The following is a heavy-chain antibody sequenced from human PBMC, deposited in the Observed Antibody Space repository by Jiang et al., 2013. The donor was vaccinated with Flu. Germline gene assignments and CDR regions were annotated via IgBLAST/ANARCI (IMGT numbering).Heavy chain of an antibody. CDR1: GLSLTDNGVR. CDR3: VRMMRSSGWNNWCDP. J-gene: IGHJ5*02. D-gene: IGHD6-19*01. V-gene: IGHV2-70*04. Sequence: KPTQTLTLTCNFSGLSLTDNGVRVGWVRQPPGKALEWLARIDWDEDRYYTKYLEPRLMIRRDTSKNQVLLTVLKTEPADTATYYCVRMMRSSGWNNWCDPWGQGILVTVSS. CDR2: IDWDEDR.